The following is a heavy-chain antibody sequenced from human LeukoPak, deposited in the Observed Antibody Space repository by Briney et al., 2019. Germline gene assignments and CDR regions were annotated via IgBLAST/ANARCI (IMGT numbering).Heavy chain of an antibody. D-gene: IGHD3-3*01. J-gene: IGHJ6*03. CDR3: ARAPRPYYDFWSGYPRTDYYYYMDV. Sequence: ASVQVSCKASGYTFTSYYMHWVRQAPGQGLEWMGIINPSGSSTSYAQKFQGRVTMTRDMSTSAVYMELSSLRSEDTAVCCRARAPRPYYDFWSGYPRTDYYYYMDVWGKGTTVTVSS. CDR1: GYTFTSYY. V-gene: IGHV1-46*01. CDR2: INPSGSST.